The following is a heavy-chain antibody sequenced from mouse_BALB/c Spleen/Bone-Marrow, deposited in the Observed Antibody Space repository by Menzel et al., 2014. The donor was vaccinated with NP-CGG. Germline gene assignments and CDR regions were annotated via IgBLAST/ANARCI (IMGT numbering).Heavy chain of an antibody. D-gene: IGHD2-14*01. CDR3: ASYRYAWYFDV. CDR2: IDPANGNT. Sequence: EVQVVESGAGLVKPGASVKLSCTASGFNIKDTYMHWVKPRPEQGLEWIGRIDPANGNTKYDPKFQGKATITADTSSNTAYLQLSSLTSEDTAVYYCASYRYAWYFDVWGAGTTVTVSS. J-gene: IGHJ1*01. CDR1: GFNIKDTY. V-gene: IGHV14-3*02.